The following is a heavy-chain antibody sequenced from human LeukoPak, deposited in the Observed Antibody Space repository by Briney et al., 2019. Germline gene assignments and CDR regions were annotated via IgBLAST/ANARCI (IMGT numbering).Heavy chain of an antibody. CDR3: ARHSSSWYSYYFDY. D-gene: IGHD6-13*01. J-gene: IGHJ4*02. CDR2: IYYSGST. CDR1: GGSISSSSYY. Sequence: PSETLSLTCTVSGGSISSSSYYWGWIHQPPGKGLEWIGSIYYSGSTYYNPSLKSRVTISVDTSKNQFSLKLSSVTAADTAVYYCARHSSSWYSYYFDYWGQGTLVTVSS. V-gene: IGHV4-39*01.